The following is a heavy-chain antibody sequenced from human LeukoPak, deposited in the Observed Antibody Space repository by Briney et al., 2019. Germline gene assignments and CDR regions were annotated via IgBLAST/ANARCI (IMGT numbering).Heavy chain of an antibody. CDR2: ISGSGGST. CDR3: AKDSPIYYDSSGTFDY. J-gene: IGHJ4*02. V-gene: IGHV3-23*01. D-gene: IGHD3-22*01. CDR1: GFTFSSYA. Sequence: GGSLRLSCAASGFTFSSYAMNWVRQAPGKGLEWVSAISGSGGSTYYADSVKGRFTISRDNSKNTLYLQMNSLRAEDTAVYYCAKDSPIYYDSSGTFDYWGQGTLVTVSS.